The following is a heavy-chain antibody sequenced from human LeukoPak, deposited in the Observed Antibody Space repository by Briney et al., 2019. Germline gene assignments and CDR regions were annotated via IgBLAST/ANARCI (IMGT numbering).Heavy chain of an antibody. CDR2: IIPIFGTA. D-gene: IGHD6-13*01. Sequence: SVKVSCKASGGTFSSYAISWVRQAPGQGLEWMGGIIPIFGTANYAQKFQGRVTITADKSTSTAYMELSSLRSEDTAVYYCARAKGASIAAAGTGFDYWGQGTLVTVSS. V-gene: IGHV1-69*06. CDR3: ARAKGASIAAAGTGFDY. CDR1: GGTFSSYA. J-gene: IGHJ4*02.